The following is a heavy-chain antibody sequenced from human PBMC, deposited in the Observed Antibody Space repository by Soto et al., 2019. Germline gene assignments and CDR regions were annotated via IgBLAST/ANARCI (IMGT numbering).Heavy chain of an antibody. CDR1: GYTFTSYA. CDR2: INAGNGNT. CDR3: AQARRPSTSLRQLCFDDCFDP. Sequence: ASVKVSCKASGYTFTSYAMHWVRQAPGQRLEWMGWINAGNGNTKYSQKFQGRVTITRDTSASTAYMELSSLRSEDTAVYYCAQARRPSTSLRQLCFDDCFDPWRQGTLVTVSS. D-gene: IGHD5-18*01. J-gene: IGHJ5*02. V-gene: IGHV1-3*01.